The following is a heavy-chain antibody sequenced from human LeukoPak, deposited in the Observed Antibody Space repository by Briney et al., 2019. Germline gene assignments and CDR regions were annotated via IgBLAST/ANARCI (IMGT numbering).Heavy chain of an antibody. CDR1: GGSLSITNYY. CDR3: ARDRGSYYEDAFDI. D-gene: IGHD1-26*01. J-gene: IGHJ3*02. CDR2: INHSGST. Sequence: SETLSLTCTVSGGSLSITNYYWSWIRQPPGKGLEWIGEINHSGSTNYNPSLKSRVTMSVDTSKNQFSLKLSSVTAADTAVYYCARDRGSYYEDAFDIWGQGTMVTVSS. V-gene: IGHV4-39*07.